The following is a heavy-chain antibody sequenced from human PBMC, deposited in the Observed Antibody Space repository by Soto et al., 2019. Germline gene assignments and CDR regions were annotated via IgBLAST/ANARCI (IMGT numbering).Heavy chain of an antibody. J-gene: IGHJ4*02. V-gene: IGHV4-34*01. Sequence: QVQLQQWGAGLLKPSETLSLTCAVYGGSLSGYYWSWIRQPPGKGLEWIGEFNQSGSTNYNPAIKRRVTISVETSKNQCSLKLSSVTAADTAVYYCARGKWLRSSFDYWGQGTLVTVSS. CDR1: GGSLSGYY. D-gene: IGHD5-12*01. CDR3: ARGKWLRSSFDY. CDR2: FNQSGST.